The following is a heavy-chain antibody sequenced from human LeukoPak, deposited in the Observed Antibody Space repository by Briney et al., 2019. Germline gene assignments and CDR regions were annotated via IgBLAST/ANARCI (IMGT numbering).Heavy chain of an antibody. J-gene: IGHJ1*01. Sequence: GGSLRLSCAASGFTVSNSYMSWVRQAPGKELEWVSVIYSGGTIYYADSVKGRFTVSRDNPKNTVYLQMDSLRAEDTAVYYCARDHDSSGWYPEYFQHWGQGTLVTVSS. CDR2: IYSGGTI. CDR1: GFTVSNSY. V-gene: IGHV3-66*01. D-gene: IGHD6-19*01. CDR3: ARDHDSSGWYPEYFQH.